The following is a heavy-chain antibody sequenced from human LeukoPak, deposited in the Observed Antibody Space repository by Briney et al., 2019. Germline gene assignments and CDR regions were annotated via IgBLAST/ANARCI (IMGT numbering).Heavy chain of an antibody. D-gene: IGHD4-11*01. Sequence: SETLSLTCTVSGGSISSYYGSWIRQPPGKGLEWIGYIYYSGSTNYNPSLKSRVTISVDTSKNQFSLKLSSVTAADTAVYYCARHDSNYARARGYYYYGMDVWGQGTTVTVSS. CDR1: GGSISSYY. CDR2: IYYSGST. J-gene: IGHJ6*02. CDR3: ARHDSNYARARGYYYYGMDV. V-gene: IGHV4-59*08.